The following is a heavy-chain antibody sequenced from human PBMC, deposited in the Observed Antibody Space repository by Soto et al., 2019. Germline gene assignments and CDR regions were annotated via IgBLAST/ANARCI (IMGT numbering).Heavy chain of an antibody. CDR1: GFTFDDYS. Sequence: EVQMVESGGVVVQPGGSLRLSCAASGFTFDDYSVHWVRQAPGKGLEWVSLISWDGYSKFYADSVKGRFTISRDNSKNSLYLQMNSLTTEDGFFYYCVKDGAVTDYTYLDSWGQGALVTVSS. CDR3: VKDGAVTDYTYLDS. CDR2: ISWDGYSK. D-gene: IGHD4-4*01. J-gene: IGHJ4*02. V-gene: IGHV3-43*01.